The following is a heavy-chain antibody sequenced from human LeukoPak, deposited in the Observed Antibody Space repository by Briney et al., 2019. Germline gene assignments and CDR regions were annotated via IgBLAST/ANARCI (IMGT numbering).Heavy chain of an antibody. CDR1: GFTFTNAW. Sequence: PGGSLRLSCAASGFTFTNAWMSWVRQPPGKGLEWIGSIYYSGSTYYNPSLKSRVTISVDTSKNQFSLKLSSVTAADTAVYYCARCERSSGTSMWGQGTLVTVSS. CDR2: IYYSGST. V-gene: IGHV4-38-2*01. CDR3: ARCERSSGTSM. D-gene: IGHD6-19*01. J-gene: IGHJ4*02.